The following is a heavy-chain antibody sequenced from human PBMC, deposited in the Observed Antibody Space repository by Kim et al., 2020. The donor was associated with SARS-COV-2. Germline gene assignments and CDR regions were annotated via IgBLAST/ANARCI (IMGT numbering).Heavy chain of an antibody. CDR3: VRDGYNQVAFDL. CDR1: GFALVNYA. Sequence: GGSLRLSCVASGFALVNYAMSWVRQAPGKGLEWVAFSSGTGASANYGDSVKGRFTISRDNSKNTLYLQMHSLRDEDTAVYFCVRDGYNQVAFDLWGQGT. V-gene: IGHV3-23*01. D-gene: IGHD5-12*01. CDR2: SSGTGASA. J-gene: IGHJ4*02.